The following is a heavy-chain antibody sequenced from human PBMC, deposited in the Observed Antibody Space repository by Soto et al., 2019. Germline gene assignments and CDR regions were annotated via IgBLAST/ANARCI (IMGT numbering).Heavy chain of an antibody. J-gene: IGHJ6*02. D-gene: IGHD3-16*02. Sequence: QVQLQESGPGLVKPSQTLSLTCTVSGGSISSGGYYWSWIRQHPGKGLEWIGYIYYSTYYNPSLMGRLTISVDTSKDVFSLKLSSVTAAPTAVYYCARDYRAAYPAYYYYGMDVWGQGTTVTVSS. V-gene: IGHV4-31*03. CDR2: IYYST. CDR3: ARDYRAAYPAYYYYGMDV. CDR1: GGSISSGGYY.